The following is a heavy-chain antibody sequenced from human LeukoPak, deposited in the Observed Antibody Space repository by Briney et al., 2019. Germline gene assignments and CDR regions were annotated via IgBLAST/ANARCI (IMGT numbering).Heavy chain of an antibody. V-gene: IGHV1-46*01. CDR2: INPSGGRT. J-gene: IGHJ4*02. CDR3: ARGTLRYFDF. Sequence: ASVKVSFKASGYTLTSYYMHWVRQAPGQGPKWMGVINPSGGRTTSYAQKIQGRVTMTRDTSMSTVNMELSSLRSEDTAVYYCARGTLRYFDFWGQGTLVTVSS. CDR1: GYTLTSYY. D-gene: IGHD3-9*01.